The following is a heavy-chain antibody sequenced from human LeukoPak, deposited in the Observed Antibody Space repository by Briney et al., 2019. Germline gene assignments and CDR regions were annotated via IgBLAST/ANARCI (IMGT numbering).Heavy chain of an antibody. CDR3: ARDPPQDYYDSSGYYPDAFDI. CDR1: GYTFTSYG. D-gene: IGHD3-22*01. V-gene: IGHV1-18*01. CDR2: ISAYNGNT. Sequence: EASVKVSCKASGYTFTSYGISWVRQAPGQRLEWMGWISAYNGNTNYAQKLQGRVTMTTDTSTGTAYMELRSLRSDDTAVYYCARDPPQDYYDSSGYYPDAFDIWGQGTMVTVSS. J-gene: IGHJ3*02.